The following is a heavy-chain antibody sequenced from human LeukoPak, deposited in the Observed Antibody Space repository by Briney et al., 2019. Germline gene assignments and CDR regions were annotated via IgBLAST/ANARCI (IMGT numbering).Heavy chain of an antibody. CDR2: IVVGSGNT. V-gene: IGHV1-58*01. CDR1: GCSFTNSA. Sequence: SVKVSCKASGCSFTNSAVQWVRQARGQRLEWIGWIVVGSGNTIYVQKFQERVTITRDMSTSTAYMELSSLRSEDTAVYYCAAAYIGGAMVTNAFDIWGQGTMVTVSS. CDR3: AAAYIGGAMVTNAFDI. D-gene: IGHD5-18*01. J-gene: IGHJ3*02.